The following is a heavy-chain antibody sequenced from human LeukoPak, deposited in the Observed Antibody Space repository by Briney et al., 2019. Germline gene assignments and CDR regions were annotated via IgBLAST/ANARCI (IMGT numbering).Heavy chain of an antibody. J-gene: IGHJ3*02. CDR1: GGSISSYY. CDR2: IYYSGST. CDR3: ARDLVAAAPHNDAFDI. D-gene: IGHD6-13*01. V-gene: IGHV4-59*01. Sequence: TSETLSLTCTVSGGSISSYYWSWIRQPPGKGLEWIGYIYYSGSTNYNPSLKSRVTISVDTSKNQFSLKLSSVTAADTAVYYCARDLVAAAPHNDAFDIWGQGTMVTVSS.